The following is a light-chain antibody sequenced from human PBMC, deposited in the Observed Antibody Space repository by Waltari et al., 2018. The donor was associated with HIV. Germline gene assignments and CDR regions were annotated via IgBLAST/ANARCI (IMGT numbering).Light chain of an antibody. J-gene: IGLJ2*01. Sequence: QSALTQPASVSGSPGQSITISCTGTSSDVGSYNVVSWYQQHPGKAPKLMIYEVSTRPSGVSNRFSGSKSGNTASLTISGLQAEDEADYYCCSYAGSTTPVVFGGGTKLTVL. V-gene: IGLV2-23*02. CDR1: SSDVGSYNV. CDR3: CSYAGSTTPVV. CDR2: EVS.